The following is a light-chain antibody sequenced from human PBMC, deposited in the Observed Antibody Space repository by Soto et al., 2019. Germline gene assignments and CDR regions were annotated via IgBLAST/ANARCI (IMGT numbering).Light chain of an antibody. CDR3: SSFRNTTTL. J-gene: IGLJ2*01. Sequence: QSALTQPASVTGSRGQSITISCTGTTSDVGGYDRVSWFQQYPGTAPKLMIYEVSNRPSGVSNRFSGSKSGNTASLTISGLQAEDEADYYCSSFRNTTTLFGGGTKLTVL. CDR1: TSDVGGYDR. V-gene: IGLV2-14*01. CDR2: EVS.